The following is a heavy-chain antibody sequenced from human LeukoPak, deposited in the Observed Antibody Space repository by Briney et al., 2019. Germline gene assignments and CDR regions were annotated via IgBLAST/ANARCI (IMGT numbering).Heavy chain of an antibody. CDR2: IYHSGST. V-gene: IGHV4-30-2*01. CDR1: GGSISSGGYY. D-gene: IGHD3-3*01. Sequence: PSETLSLTCTVSGGSISSGGYYWSWIRQPPGKGLEWIGYIYHSGSTYYNPSLKSRVTISVDRSKNQFSLKLSSVTAADTAVYYCARLRFLEWSTDAFDIWGQGTMVTVSS. CDR3: ARLRFLEWSTDAFDI. J-gene: IGHJ3*02.